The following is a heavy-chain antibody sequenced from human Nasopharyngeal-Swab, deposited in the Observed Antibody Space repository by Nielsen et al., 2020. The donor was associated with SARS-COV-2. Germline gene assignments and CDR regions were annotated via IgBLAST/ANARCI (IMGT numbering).Heavy chain of an antibody. CDR2: ISYDASDK. J-gene: IGHJ5*02. V-gene: IGHV3-30*04. CDR3: ARKGLYDSSGYPFDP. Sequence: GGSLRLSCAASGFTFSSYTIHWVRQAPGKELEWVAVISYDASDKYYADSVKGRFTLSRDNSKNTVYLQMNSLRAEDTAVYYCARKGLYDSSGYPFDPWGQGTLVTVSS. D-gene: IGHD3-22*01. CDR1: GFTFSSYT.